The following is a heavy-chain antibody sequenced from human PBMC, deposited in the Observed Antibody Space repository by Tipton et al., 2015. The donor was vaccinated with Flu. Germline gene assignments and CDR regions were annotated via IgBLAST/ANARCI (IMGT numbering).Heavy chain of an antibody. D-gene: IGHD2-21*01. J-gene: IGHJ4*02. CDR1: GFTFSNYW. Sequence: SLRLSCVASGFTFSNYWMTWVRQAPGKGLEWVANIKQDGSVKYYVDSVKGRFTISRDNAKHSVYLQMNNLRAEDTALYYCARQIGGGDCFWGQGTLVTVSS. CDR3: ARQIGGGDCF. V-gene: IGHV3-7*03. CDR2: IKQDGSVK.